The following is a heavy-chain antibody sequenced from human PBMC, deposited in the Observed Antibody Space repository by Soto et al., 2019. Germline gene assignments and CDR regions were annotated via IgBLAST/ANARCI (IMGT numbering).Heavy chain of an antibody. CDR1: GGSIIGGGFS. J-gene: IGHJ4*02. V-gene: IGHV4-30-2*01. D-gene: IGHD3-10*01. CDR3: ARLQFGEGFDY. Sequence: PSETLSLTCSVSGGSIIGGGFSWSWVRQPPGKGLEWIGYILHTGGTQYNPSLKSRVSMSVDKSKNQFSLHLTSVTAADTAVYYCARLQFGEGFDYWGQGALVTVSS. CDR2: ILHTGGT.